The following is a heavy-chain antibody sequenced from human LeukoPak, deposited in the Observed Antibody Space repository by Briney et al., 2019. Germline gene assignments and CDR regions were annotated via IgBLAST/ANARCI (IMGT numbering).Heavy chain of an antibody. D-gene: IGHD1-26*01. CDR3: AGVSSGTYHFNF. J-gene: IGHJ4*02. V-gene: IGHV4-61*01. CDR1: GGSVTSGTYY. Sequence: SETLSLTCTVSGGSVTSGTYYWSWIRQPPGKGLEWVGYISYNGRTNYSPSLKSRVTISVDTSKNQFSLKLTSVTAADTAVYYCAGVSSGTYHFNFWGQGTLVTVSS. CDR2: ISYNGRT.